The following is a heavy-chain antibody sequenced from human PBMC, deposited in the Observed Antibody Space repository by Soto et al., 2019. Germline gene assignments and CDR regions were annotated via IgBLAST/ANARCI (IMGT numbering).Heavy chain of an antibody. CDR3: ASFLVSTYYYGMDV. D-gene: IGHD2-8*01. CDR2: IDPSDSYT. CDR1: GYSFTSYW. V-gene: IGHV5-10-1*01. Sequence: GESLKISCKGSGYSFTSYWISWVRQMPGKGLEWMGRIDPSDSYTNYSPSFQGHVTISADKSISTAYLQWSSLKASDTAMYYCASFLVSTYYYGMDVWGQGTTVTVSS. J-gene: IGHJ6*02.